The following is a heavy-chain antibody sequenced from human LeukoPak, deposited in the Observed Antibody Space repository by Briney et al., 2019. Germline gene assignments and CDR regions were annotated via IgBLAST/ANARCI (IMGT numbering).Heavy chain of an antibody. V-gene: IGHV3-53*05. J-gene: IGHJ6*02. CDR1: GFTVSSNY. CDR2: IYSGGST. D-gene: IGHD2-2*01. Sequence: HPGGSLRLSCAASGFTVSSNYMSWVRQAPGKGLEWVSVIYSGGSTYYADSVKGRFTISRDNSKNTLYLQMNSLRAEDTAVYYCARALYCSSTSCYEGMDVWGQGTTVTVSS. CDR3: ARALYCSSTSCYEGMDV.